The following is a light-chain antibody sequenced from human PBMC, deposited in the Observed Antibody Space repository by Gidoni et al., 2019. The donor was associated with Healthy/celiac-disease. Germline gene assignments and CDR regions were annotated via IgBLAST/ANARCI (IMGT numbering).Light chain of an antibody. Sequence: QSGLTQPPSASGTPGQRVTISCTGSSSNIGSNTVNWYQQLPGTAPKLLIYSHNQRPSGVPDRFSGSKSGTSASLAISGLQSEDEADYYCAAWDDSLNGPVFGGGTKLTVL. CDR3: AAWDDSLNGPV. V-gene: IGLV1-44*01. CDR1: SSNIGSNT. CDR2: SHN. J-gene: IGLJ2*01.